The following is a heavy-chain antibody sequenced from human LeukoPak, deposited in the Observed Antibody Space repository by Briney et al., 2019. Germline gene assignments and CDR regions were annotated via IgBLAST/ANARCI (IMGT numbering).Heavy chain of an antibody. Sequence: SGTLSLTCAVSGGSISSSNWWSWVRQPPGKGLEWIGEIYHSGSTNYNPSLKSRVTISVDKSKNQFSLKLSSVTAADTAVYYCARGPAVTHPYYYYMDVWGKGTTVTVSS. CDR1: GGSISSSNW. J-gene: IGHJ6*03. CDR3: ARGPAVTHPYYYYMDV. V-gene: IGHV4-4*02. CDR2: IYHSGST. D-gene: IGHD4-11*01.